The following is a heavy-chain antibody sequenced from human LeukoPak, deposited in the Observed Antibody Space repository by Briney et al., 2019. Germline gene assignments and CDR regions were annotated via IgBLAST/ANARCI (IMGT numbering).Heavy chain of an antibody. J-gene: IGHJ4*02. V-gene: IGHV3-21*04. CDR1: GFTFSAYS. CDR2: ISSSSSYK. Sequence: GGSLRLSCAASGFTFSAYSMNWVRQAPGKGLEWVSSISSSSSYKYYTDSVKGRFTIPRDNAKNSLYLQMNSLRAEDTALYYCAGVMYYYDSSGYYPGEMGYWGQGTLVTVSS. CDR3: AGVMYYYDSSGYYPGEMGY. D-gene: IGHD3-22*01.